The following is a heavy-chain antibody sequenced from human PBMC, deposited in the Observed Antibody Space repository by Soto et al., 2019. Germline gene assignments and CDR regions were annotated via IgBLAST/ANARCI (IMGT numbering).Heavy chain of an antibody. Sequence: PGGSLRLSCVVSGVTFRTYGIHWVRQAPGKGLEWVAVISYDGDYKSYADSVKGRFSISRDNSKNTVYLQLTSLGAEDTALYYCAKSDRGVFGVVMSPALDPLDVWGQGTMVTVS. J-gene: IGHJ3*01. V-gene: IGHV3-30*18. CDR3: AKSDRGVFGVVMSPALDPLDV. CDR1: GVTFRTYG. D-gene: IGHD3-3*01. CDR2: ISYDGDYK.